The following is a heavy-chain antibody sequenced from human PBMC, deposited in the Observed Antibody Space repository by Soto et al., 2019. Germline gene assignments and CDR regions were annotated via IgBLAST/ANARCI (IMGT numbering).Heavy chain of an antibody. CDR3: ARDRLKSKQQLVHWFDP. J-gene: IGHJ5*02. D-gene: IGHD6-13*01. V-gene: IGHV3-33*01. CDR2: IWYDGSNK. Sequence: GGSLRLSCAASGFTFSSYGMHWVRQAPGKGLEWVAVIWYDGSNKYYADSVKGRFTISRDNSKNTLYLQMNSLRAEDTAVYYCARDRLKSKQQLVHWFDPWGQGTLVTVSS. CDR1: GFTFSSYG.